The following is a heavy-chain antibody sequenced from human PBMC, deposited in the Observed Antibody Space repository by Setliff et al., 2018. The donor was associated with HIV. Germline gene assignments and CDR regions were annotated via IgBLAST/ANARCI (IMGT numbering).Heavy chain of an antibody. CDR1: GGSISSGSYY. CDR2: IYYSGST. CDR3: ASAYCSSTSCYVRWGDGMDV. J-gene: IGHJ6*02. D-gene: IGHD2-2*01. V-gene: IGHV4-61*10. Sequence: SETLSLTCTVSGGSISSGSYYWSWIRQPAGKGLEWIGYIYYSGSTNYNPSLKSRVTISVDTSKNQFSLKLSSVTAADTAMYYCASAYCSSTSCYVRWGDGMDVWGQGTTVTVSS.